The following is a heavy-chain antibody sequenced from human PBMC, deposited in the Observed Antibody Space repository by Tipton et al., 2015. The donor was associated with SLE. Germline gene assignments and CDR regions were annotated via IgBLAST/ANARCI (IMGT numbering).Heavy chain of an antibody. Sequence: TLSLTCTVSGGSISSYYWSWIRQPPGKGLEWIGYIYYSGSTYYNPSLKSRVTISGDTSKNQFSLKLTSVTAADTAVYYCARDYDFLTGYPRGVAFDIWGQGTMVTVSS. V-gene: IGHV4-30-4*08. D-gene: IGHD3-9*01. CDR3: ARDYDFLTGYPRGVAFDI. CDR2: IYYSGST. CDR1: GGSISSYY. J-gene: IGHJ3*02.